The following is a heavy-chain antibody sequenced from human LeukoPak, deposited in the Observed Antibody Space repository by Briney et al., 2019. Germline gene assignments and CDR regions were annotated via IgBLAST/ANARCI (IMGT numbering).Heavy chain of an antibody. CDR2: INPTGGIT. J-gene: IGHJ4*02. Sequence: ASVKVSCEASGDTFTNDYMHWVRQAPGQGLEWMGIINPTGGITSYAQKFQGRVTMTRDTSTSTVYLELSSLRSEDAAVYYCVRGGTSMVIMDDYWGQGTLVTVSS. CDR3: VRGGTSMVIMDDY. CDR1: GDTFTNDY. V-gene: IGHV1-46*01. D-gene: IGHD5-18*01.